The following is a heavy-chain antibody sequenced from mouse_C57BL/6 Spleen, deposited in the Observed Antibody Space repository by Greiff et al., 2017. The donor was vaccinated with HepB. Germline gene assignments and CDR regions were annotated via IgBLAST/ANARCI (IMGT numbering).Heavy chain of an antibody. CDR3: TRLFYAMDY. Sequence: QVQLKESGAELVRPGASVTLSCKASGYTFTDYEMHWVKQTPVHGLEWIGAIDPETGGTAYNQKFKGKAILTADKSSSTAYMELRSLTSEDSAVYYCTRLFYAMDYWGQGTSVTVSS. J-gene: IGHJ4*01. CDR2: IDPETGGT. CDR1: GYTFTDYE. V-gene: IGHV1-15*01.